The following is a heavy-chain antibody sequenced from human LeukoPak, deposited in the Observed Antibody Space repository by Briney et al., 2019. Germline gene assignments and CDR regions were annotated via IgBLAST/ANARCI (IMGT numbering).Heavy chain of an antibody. CDR1: GYTFTSYA. CDR3: AREYDSSGYYSGFDP. CDR2: INAGNGNT. J-gene: IGHJ5*02. D-gene: IGHD3-22*01. V-gene: IGHV1-3*01. Sequence: ASVKVSCKASGYTFTSYAMHWVRQAPGQRLEWMGWINAGNGNTKYSQKFQGRVTITRDTSASTAYMELSSLRSEDTAVYYCAREYDSSGYYSGFDPWGREPWSPSPQ.